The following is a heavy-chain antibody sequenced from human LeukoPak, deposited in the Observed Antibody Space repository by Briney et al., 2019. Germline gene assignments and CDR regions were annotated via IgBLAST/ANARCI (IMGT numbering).Heavy chain of an antibody. CDR3: ARAICSGGSCYSVAFDI. Sequence: ASVKVSCKASGYTFTSYGISWVRRAPGQGLEWMGWISAYNGNTNYAQKLQGRVTMTTDTSTSTAYMELRSLRSDDAAVYYCARAICSGGSCYSVAFDIWGQGTMVTVSS. D-gene: IGHD2-15*01. CDR2: ISAYNGNT. J-gene: IGHJ3*02. CDR1: GYTFTSYG. V-gene: IGHV1-18*01.